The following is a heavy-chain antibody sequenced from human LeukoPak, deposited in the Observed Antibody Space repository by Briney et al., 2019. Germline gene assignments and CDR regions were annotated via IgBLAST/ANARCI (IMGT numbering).Heavy chain of an antibody. CDR2: IYTTGST. D-gene: IGHD1-26*01. Sequence: SETLSLTCTVSGGSISSYYWNWIRQPAGKGLEWIGRIYTTGSTNYNPSLKSRVTMSVDTSKNQFSLKLSSVTAADTAVYYCARGGLPRENWFDPWGQGTLVTVSS. CDR3: ARGGLPRENWFDP. CDR1: GGSISSYY. J-gene: IGHJ5*02. V-gene: IGHV4-4*07.